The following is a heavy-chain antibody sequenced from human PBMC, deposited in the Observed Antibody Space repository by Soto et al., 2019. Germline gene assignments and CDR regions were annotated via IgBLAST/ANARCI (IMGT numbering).Heavy chain of an antibody. CDR1: GFTFSSYA. CDR2: ISYDGSNK. Sequence: ESGGGVVQPGRSLRLSCAASGFTFSSYAMHWVRQAPGKGLEWVAVISYDGSNKYYADSVKGRFTISRDNSKNTLYLQMNSLRAEDTAVYYCARALYDSSGPWGQGTLVTVSS. J-gene: IGHJ4*02. V-gene: IGHV3-30-3*01. CDR3: ARALYDSSGP. D-gene: IGHD3-22*01.